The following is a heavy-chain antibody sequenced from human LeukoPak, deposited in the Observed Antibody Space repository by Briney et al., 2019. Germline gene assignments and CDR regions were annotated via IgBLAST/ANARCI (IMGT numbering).Heavy chain of an antibody. V-gene: IGHV1-2*02. CDR1: GYTFTGYY. CDR2: INPNSGGT. J-gene: IGHJ6*03. D-gene: IGHD3-9*01. Sequence: ASVKVSCKASGYTFTGYYMHWVRQAPGQGLEWMGWINPNSGGTNYAQKFQGRVTMTRDTSISTAYMELSRLRSDDTAVYYCARSHTISYYYYYYMDVWGKGTTVTVPS. CDR3: ARSHTISYYYYYYMDV.